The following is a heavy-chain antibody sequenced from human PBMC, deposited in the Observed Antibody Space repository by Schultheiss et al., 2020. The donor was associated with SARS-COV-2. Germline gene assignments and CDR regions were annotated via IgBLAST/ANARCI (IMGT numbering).Heavy chain of an antibody. V-gene: IGHV3-48*02. CDR1: GFTFSSYS. Sequence: GESLKISCAASGFTFSSYSMNWVRQAPGKGLEWVSYISSSSSTIYYADSVKGRFTISRDNAKNSLYLQMNSLRDEDTAVYYCARELNYYGSGSGYYYYYGMDVWGQGTTVTVSS. D-gene: IGHD3-10*01. J-gene: IGHJ6*02. CDR3: ARELNYYGSGSGYYYYYGMDV. CDR2: ISSSSSTI.